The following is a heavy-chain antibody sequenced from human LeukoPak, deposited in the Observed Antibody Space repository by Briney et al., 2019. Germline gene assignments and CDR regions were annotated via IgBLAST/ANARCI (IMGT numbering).Heavy chain of an antibody. CDR3: ARWGLVATTGIAVAGFDY. J-gene: IGHJ4*02. V-gene: IGHV3-66*01. Sequence: GGSLRLSCAASGFTVSSNYMSWVRQAPGKGLEWVSVIYSGGSTYYADFVKGRFTISRDNSKNTLYLQMNSPRAEDTAVYYCARWGLVATTGIAVAGFDYWGQGTLVTVSS. CDR1: GFTVSSNY. D-gene: IGHD6-19*01. CDR2: IYSGGST.